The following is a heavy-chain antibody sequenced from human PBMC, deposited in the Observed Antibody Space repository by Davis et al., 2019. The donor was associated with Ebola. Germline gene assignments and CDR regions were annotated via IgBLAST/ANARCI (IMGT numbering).Heavy chain of an antibody. CDR1: GYTFTGYY. D-gene: IGHD2-21*01. Sequence: ASVKVSCKASGYTFTGYYMHWVRQAPGQGLEWMGWISAYNGNTNYAQKLQGRVTMTTDTSTSTAYMELSSLRSEDTSVYYCARGGVAYSDLDYWGQGTLVAVSS. V-gene: IGHV1-18*04. CDR3: ARGGVAYSDLDY. J-gene: IGHJ4*02. CDR2: ISAYNGNT.